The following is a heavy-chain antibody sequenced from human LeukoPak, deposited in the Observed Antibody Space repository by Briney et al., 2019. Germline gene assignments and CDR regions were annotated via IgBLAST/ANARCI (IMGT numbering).Heavy chain of an antibody. V-gene: IGHV3-48*04. CDR2: ISTTSSIV. J-gene: IGHJ5*02. Sequence: HPGGSLRLSCAASGFTFSRYSMNWVRQAPGKGPEWISYISTTSSIVYYANAVKGRFTVSRDNAMNSLFLQMNNLRVEDTAVYYCARNHPSDSSGYSAVDPWGQGTLVTVSS. CDR3: ARNHPSDSSGYSAVDP. CDR1: GFTFSRYS. D-gene: IGHD3-22*01.